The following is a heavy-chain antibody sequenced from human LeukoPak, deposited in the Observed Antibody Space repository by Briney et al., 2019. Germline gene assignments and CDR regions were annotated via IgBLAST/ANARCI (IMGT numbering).Heavy chain of an antibody. J-gene: IGHJ6*03. CDR1: GYTFTGYY. Sequence: ASLKVSCKASGYTFTGYYMHWVRQAPGQGFEWLGWIDPNSGGTNYAQKFQGRVTMTRDTSISTAYMELSRLRSDDTAVYYCARDFGYYDSSGYYHEDYYYYYMDVWGKGTTVTVSS. D-gene: IGHD3-22*01. CDR3: ARDFGYYDSSGYYHEDYYYYYMDV. V-gene: IGHV1-2*02. CDR2: IDPNSGGT.